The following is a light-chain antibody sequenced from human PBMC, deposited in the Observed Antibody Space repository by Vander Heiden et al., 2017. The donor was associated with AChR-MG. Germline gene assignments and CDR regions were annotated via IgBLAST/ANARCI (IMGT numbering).Light chain of an antibody. CDR3: QQYYSSPT. CDR1: QSVLFSSNNKNY. J-gene: IGKJ1*01. Sequence: DLVMTQSPDSLAVTLGQRATIRCKSSQSVLFSSNNKNYLAWYQQKPGQPPKLLIYWASTRESGVPDRFSGSGSGTDFTLTISSLQAEDVAVYYCQQYYSSPTFGQGTKVEIK. CDR2: WAS. V-gene: IGKV4-1*01.